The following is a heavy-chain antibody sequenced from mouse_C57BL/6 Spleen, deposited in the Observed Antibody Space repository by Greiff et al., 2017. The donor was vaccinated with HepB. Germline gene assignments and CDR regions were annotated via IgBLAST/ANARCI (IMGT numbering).Heavy chain of an antibody. CDR1: GYTFTDYY. V-gene: IGHV1-19*01. Sequence: EVQLQQSGPVLVKPGASVKMSCKASGYTFTDYYMNWVKQSHGKSPEWIGVINPYNGGTSYNQKFKGKATLTVDKSSSTAYMELNSLTSEDSAVYYCARSDHMSMDYWGQGTSVTVSS. CDR3: ARSDHMSMDY. D-gene: IGHD6-1*01. J-gene: IGHJ4*01. CDR2: INPYNGGT.